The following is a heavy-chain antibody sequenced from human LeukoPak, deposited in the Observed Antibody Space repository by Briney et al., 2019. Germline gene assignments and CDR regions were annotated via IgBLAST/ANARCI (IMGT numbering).Heavy chain of an antibody. Sequence: GGSLRLSCAASGFAFNKYWVHWVRQTPGKGLVWVSRINGDGSTTSYADSVKGGFTISRDNAKNTLYLQMSSLRAEDTAVYYCATGNYYDSRGYYTFGHWGQGTLVTVSS. D-gene: IGHD3-22*01. CDR3: ATGNYYDSRGYYTFGH. V-gene: IGHV3-74*01. CDR2: INGDGSTT. CDR1: GFAFNKYW. J-gene: IGHJ4*02.